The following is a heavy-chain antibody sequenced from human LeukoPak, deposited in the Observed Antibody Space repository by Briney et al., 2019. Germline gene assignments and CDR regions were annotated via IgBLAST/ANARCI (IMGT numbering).Heavy chain of an antibody. J-gene: IGHJ5*02. CDR1: GGSISSSSYY. CDR3: ARHLYDSSGYYYVSWFDP. V-gene: IGHV4-39*01. Sequence: SETLSLTCTVSGGSISSSSYYWGWIRQPPGKGLEWIGSIYYSGSTYYNPSLKCRVTISVDTSKNQFSLKLSSVTPADTAVYYCARHLYDSSGYYYVSWFDPWGQGTLVTVSS. CDR2: IYYSGST. D-gene: IGHD3-22*01.